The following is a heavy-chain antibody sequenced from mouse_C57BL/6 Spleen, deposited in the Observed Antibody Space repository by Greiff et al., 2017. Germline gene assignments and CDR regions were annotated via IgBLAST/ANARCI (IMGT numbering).Heavy chain of an antibody. CDR2: IHPNSGST. J-gene: IGHJ2*01. CDR1: GYTFTSYW. CDR3: AREGYYGYDVDY. D-gene: IGHD2-2*01. V-gene: IGHV1-64*01. Sequence: QVHVKQPGAELVKPGASVKLSCKASGYTFTSYWLHWVKQRPGQGLEWIGMIHPNSGSTNYNEKFKSKATLTVDKSSSTAYMQLSSLTSEDSAVYYCAREGYYGYDVDYWGQGTTLTVSS.